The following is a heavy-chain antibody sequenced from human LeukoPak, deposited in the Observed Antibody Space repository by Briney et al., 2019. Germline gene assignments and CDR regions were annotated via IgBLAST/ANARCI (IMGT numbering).Heavy chain of an antibody. D-gene: IGHD3-22*01. Sequence: SGGSLRLSCAASGFTFSSYAMSWVRQAPGKGLEWVSSIPRSGGSTYYADSVKGRFTISRDNSKNTLYLQMNSLRAEDTAVYYCAKGHYYDSSGLGDYWGQGTLVTVSS. CDR2: IPRSGGST. J-gene: IGHJ4*02. V-gene: IGHV3-23*01. CDR3: AKGHYYDSSGLGDY. CDR1: GFTFSSYA.